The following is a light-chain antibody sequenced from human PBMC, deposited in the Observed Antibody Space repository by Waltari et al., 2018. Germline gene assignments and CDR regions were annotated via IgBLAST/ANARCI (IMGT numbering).Light chain of an antibody. CDR1: QDIHRY. CDR2: LAS. J-gene: IGKJ5*01. Sequence: IQLTQTPSTLSASAGDRVTITCRASQDIHRYLAWYQHKSGKAPRVLISLASTLEIGVPSRFSGSGSGTQFTLTIRNLQPEDFATYFCQQYQGDWTTFGQGTRLEIK. CDR3: QQYQGDWTT. V-gene: IGKV1-5*03.